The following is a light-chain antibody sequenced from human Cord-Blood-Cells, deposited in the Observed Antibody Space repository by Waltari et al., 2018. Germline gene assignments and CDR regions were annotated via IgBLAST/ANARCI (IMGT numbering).Light chain of an antibody. CDR1: SSHVGGSNY. CDR3: SSYAGSNNYV. CDR2: EVS. Sequence: QSALPQPPSASGSPAQPVTISCTGTSSHVGGSNYFPWYQQPPGKAPKLMIYEVSKRPSGVPDRFSGSKSGNTASLTVSGLQAEDEADYYCSSYAGSNNYVFGTGTKVTVL. J-gene: IGLJ1*01. V-gene: IGLV2-8*01.